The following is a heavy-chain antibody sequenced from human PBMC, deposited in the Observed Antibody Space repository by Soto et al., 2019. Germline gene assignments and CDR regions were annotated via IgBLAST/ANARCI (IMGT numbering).Heavy chain of an antibody. CDR1: GYTFTSYY. CDR3: ARDSDYIIAY. V-gene: IGHV1-18*04. CDR2: IHTYNGNT. Sequence: ASVKVSCKASGYTFTSYYMHWVRQAPGQGLEWVGWIHTYNGNTNFAQKLQGRVTLTTDTSTNTAYMELRSLRSDDTAVYYCARDSDYIIAYWGQGTLVTVSS. D-gene: IGHD4-17*01. J-gene: IGHJ4*02.